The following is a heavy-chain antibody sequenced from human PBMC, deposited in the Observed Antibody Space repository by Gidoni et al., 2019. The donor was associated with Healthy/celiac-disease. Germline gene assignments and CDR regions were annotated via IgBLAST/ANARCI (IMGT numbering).Heavy chain of an antibody. D-gene: IGHD3-9*01. Sequence: QVQLQESGPGLVQPSETLSLTCTVSGGSLSSYYWSWIRQPPGKGLEWIGYIYYSGSTNYNPSLKSRVTISVDTSKNQFSLKLSSVTAADTAVYYCARTRGALVTSAHDAFDIWGQGTMVTVSS. CDR2: IYYSGST. J-gene: IGHJ3*02. CDR3: ARTRGALVTSAHDAFDI. V-gene: IGHV4-59*01. CDR1: GGSLSSYY.